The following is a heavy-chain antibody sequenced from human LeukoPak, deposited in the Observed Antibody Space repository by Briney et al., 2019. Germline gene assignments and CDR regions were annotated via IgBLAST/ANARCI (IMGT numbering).Heavy chain of an antibody. Sequence: SETLPLTCTLSGGSISSSSYYWGWIRQPTGKGLEWIGSIYYSGSTYYNPSVKTRVTISVDTSKNQFSLEVNSVTAADTAVYYCARQLMSPRAAGLYYFDFWGQGNLVTVSS. CDR2: IYYSGST. V-gene: IGHV4-39*01. J-gene: IGHJ4*02. CDR1: GGSISSSSYY. D-gene: IGHD6-13*01. CDR3: ARQLMSPRAAGLYYFDF.